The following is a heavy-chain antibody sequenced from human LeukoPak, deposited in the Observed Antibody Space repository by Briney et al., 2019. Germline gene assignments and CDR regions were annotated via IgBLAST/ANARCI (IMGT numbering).Heavy chain of an antibody. CDR3: ARDRYYDSSGYSFDAFDI. D-gene: IGHD3-22*01. V-gene: IGHV4-4*02. Sequence: SETLSLTCAVSGGSISSSNWWSWVRQPPGKGLEWIGEIYHSGSTNYNPSLKSRVTISVDTSKNQFSLKLSSVTAADTAVYYCARDRYYDSSGYSFDAFDIWGQGTMVTVSS. CDR2: IYHSGST. J-gene: IGHJ3*02. CDR1: GGSISSSNW.